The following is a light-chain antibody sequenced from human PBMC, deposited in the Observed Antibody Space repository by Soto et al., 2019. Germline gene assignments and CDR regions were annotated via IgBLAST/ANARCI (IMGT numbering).Light chain of an antibody. J-gene: IGKJ1*01. CDR2: XAX. V-gene: IGKV3-11*01. Sequence: EIVLTQSPGTLTVSPGETATLSCGTSQSVSTNLAWYQHRPCQPPGLXXXXAXTXATGIPDRFSGSGSDTDFTLKISRVETEDVGVYYCMQGTHWPRTFGQGTKVDIK. CDR1: QSVSTN. CDR3: MQGTHWPRT.